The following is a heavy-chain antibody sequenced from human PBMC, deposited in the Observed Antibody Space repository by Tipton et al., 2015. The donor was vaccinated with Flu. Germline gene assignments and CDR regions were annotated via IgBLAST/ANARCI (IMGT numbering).Heavy chain of an antibody. Sequence: SLRLSCATSGFTFHNYAIHWVRQAPGKGLEWVSGIPGDGDDIRYADSVRGRLTVSRDNARKSLHLQMNSLRVEDTAHYYCATLTGDDYWGQGDLVAGSS. D-gene: IGHD7-27*01. CDR3: ATLTGDDY. V-gene: IGHV3-9*01. CDR2: IPGDGDDI. CDR1: GFTFHNYA. J-gene: IGHJ4*02.